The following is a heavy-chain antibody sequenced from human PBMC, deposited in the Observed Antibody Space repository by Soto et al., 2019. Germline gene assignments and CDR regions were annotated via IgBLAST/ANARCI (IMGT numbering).Heavy chain of an antibody. CDR1: GGSISSSSSY. J-gene: IGHJ4*02. Sequence: SETLSLTCTVSGGSISSSSSYWGWIRQPPGKGLEWVGSIYYLGNTYYNPSLGGRVSISVDTSKNQFSLKLKSVTAADTAVFYCARSAHRGIDWGQGTLVTVSS. V-gene: IGHV4-39*01. CDR3: ARSAHRGID. CDR2: IYYLGNT. D-gene: IGHD3-16*01.